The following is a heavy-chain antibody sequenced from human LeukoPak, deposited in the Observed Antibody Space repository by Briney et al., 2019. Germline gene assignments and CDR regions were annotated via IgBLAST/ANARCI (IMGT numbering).Heavy chain of an antibody. CDR3: ARVLMTTFGGFN. CDR2: INQDGSER. Sequence: GGSLRLSCAASGFSFSTHWMSWVRQTPGKGLEWVANINQDGSERYYVDSVKGRFTISRDNAKNSLYLQMNSLRVEDTAVYYCARVLMTTFGGFNWGQGTMVTVSS. J-gene: IGHJ3*01. D-gene: IGHD3-16*01. V-gene: IGHV3-7*01. CDR1: GFSFSTHW.